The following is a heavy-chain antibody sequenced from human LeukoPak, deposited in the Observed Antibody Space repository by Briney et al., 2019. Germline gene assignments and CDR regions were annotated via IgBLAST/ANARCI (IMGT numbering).Heavy chain of an antibody. Sequence: ASVKVSCKASGYTFTSYGISWVRQAPGRGLEWMGWISAYNGNTNYAQKLQGRVTMTTDTSTSTAYMELRSLRSDDTAVYYCARDSAEWELRFGYFDYWGQGTLVTVSS. CDR2: ISAYNGNT. D-gene: IGHD1-26*01. CDR3: ARDSAEWELRFGYFDY. V-gene: IGHV1-18*01. J-gene: IGHJ4*02. CDR1: GYTFTSYG.